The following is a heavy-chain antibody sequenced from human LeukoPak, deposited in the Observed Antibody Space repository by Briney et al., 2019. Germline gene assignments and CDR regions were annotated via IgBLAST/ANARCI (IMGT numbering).Heavy chain of an antibody. J-gene: IGHJ4*02. CDR2: MNPNSGNT. D-gene: IGHD6-13*01. CDR1: GYTFTSYD. V-gene: IGHV1-8*01. Sequence: ASVKVSCKASGYTFTSYDINWVRQATGQGLEWMGWMNPNSGNTGYAQKFQGRVTMTRNTSISTAYMELSSLRSEDTAVYYCARDDSIAAAGLFWGQGTLVTVSS. CDR3: ARDDSIAAAGLF.